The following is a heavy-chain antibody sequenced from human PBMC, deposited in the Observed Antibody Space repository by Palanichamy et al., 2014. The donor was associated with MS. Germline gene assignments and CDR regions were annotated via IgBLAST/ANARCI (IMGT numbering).Heavy chain of an antibody. CDR1: GFTFSGYW. J-gene: IGHJ4*02. V-gene: IGHV3-74*01. CDR2: IDSDGSVT. Sequence: EVQLVESGGGLVQPGGSLRLSCAASGFTFSGYWMHWVRQAPGKGLVWVSRIDSDGSVTGYADSVKGRFTVSRDNAKNTLYLQMNSLRADDTAVYYCARWTYSSTWYIDYWGQGTLVTVSS. D-gene: IGHD6-13*01. CDR3: ARWTYSSTWYIDY.